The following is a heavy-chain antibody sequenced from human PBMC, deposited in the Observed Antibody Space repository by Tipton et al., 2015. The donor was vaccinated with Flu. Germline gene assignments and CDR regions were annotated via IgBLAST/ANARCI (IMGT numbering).Heavy chain of an antibody. D-gene: IGHD3-16*02. Sequence: SLRLSCAASGFRFNTFWMNWVRQAPGKGLEWVAIIKQDASEKLYVDSVEGRFTISRDNAKNSLSLQMNSLRAGDTAVYYCARGSGSYRSGYYYGMDVWGQGTTVTVSS. V-gene: IGHV3-7*01. CDR3: ARGSGSYRSGYYYGMDV. CDR1: GFRFNTFW. CDR2: IKQDASEK. J-gene: IGHJ6*02.